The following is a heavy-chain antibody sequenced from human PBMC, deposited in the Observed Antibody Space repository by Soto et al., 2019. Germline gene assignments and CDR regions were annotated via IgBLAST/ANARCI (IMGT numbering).Heavy chain of an antibody. CDR1: GFTVSSHY. CDR3: ARGPWLVGDITSFDY. D-gene: IGHD3-10*01. CDR2: IWNDGNED. V-gene: IGHV3-33*08. Sequence: GGSLRLSCAASGFTVSSHYMSWVRQAPGKGLEWVAHIWNDGNEDSYADSVKGRFSISRDNAKNYVFLQMSSLRAEDTGVYYCARGPWLVGDITSFDYWGQGTLVTVSS. J-gene: IGHJ4*02.